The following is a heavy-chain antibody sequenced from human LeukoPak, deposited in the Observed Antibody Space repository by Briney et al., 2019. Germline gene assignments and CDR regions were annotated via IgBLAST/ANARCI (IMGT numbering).Heavy chain of an antibody. D-gene: IGHD6-19*01. J-gene: IGHJ6*02. V-gene: IGHV6-1*01. Sequence: SQTLSLTCAISGDSVSSNNAAWNWIRQSPSRGLEWLGRAYYRSEWFNDYAVSVKSRITITSDTSKNQFSLQLNSVTPEDTAVYYCARTRYSSGGAYYYGVDVWGQGTTVTVSS. CDR3: ARTRYSSGGAYYYGVDV. CDR2: AYYRSEWFN. CDR1: GDSVSSNNAA.